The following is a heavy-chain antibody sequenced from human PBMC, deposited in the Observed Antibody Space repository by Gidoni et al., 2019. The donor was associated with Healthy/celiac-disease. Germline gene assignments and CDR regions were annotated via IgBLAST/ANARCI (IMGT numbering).Heavy chain of an antibody. J-gene: IGHJ4*02. CDR1: GGSISSSSYY. D-gene: IGHD3-22*01. V-gene: IGHV4-39*01. CDR3: ARFSGAYYYDSSGYYEYYFDY. CDR2: IYYSGST. Sequence: QLQLQESGPGLVKPSETLSLTCTVSGGSISSSSYYWGWIRQPPGKGLEWIGSIYYSGSTYYNPSLKSRVTISVDTSKNQFSLKLISVTAADTAVYYCARFSGAYYYDSSGYYEYYFDYWGQGTLVTVSS.